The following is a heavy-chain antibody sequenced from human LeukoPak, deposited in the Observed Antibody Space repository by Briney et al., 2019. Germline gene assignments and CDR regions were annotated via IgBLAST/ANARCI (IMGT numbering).Heavy chain of an antibody. V-gene: IGHV3-66*01. CDR1: GFTVSSNY. J-gene: IGHJ6*02. CDR2: SYSGGST. CDR3: LGCTTSCYYYATDV. Sequence: GGSLRLSCAASGFTVSSNYMSWVRQAPGKGLEWDSVSYSGGSTYYADSVKGRFTISRDNSKNTLYLQMNSLRAEDTAVYYCLGCTTSCYYYATDVWGQGTTVTVSS. D-gene: IGHD2-2*01.